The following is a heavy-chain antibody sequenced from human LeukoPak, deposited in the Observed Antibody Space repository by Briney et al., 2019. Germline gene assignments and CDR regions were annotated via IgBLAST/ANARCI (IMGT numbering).Heavy chain of an antibody. CDR1: GYTFTSYA. J-gene: IGHJ4*02. CDR3: VCGSGSSDDRLDY. V-gene: IGHV7-4-1*02. CDR2: INTNTGNP. D-gene: IGHD3-10*01. Sequence: ASVKVSCKASGYTFTSYAMNWVRQAPGQGLEWMGWINTNTGNPTYAQGFTGRFVFSLDTSVSTAYLQISSLEAEDTAVYYCVCGSGSSDDRLDYWGQGTLVTVSS.